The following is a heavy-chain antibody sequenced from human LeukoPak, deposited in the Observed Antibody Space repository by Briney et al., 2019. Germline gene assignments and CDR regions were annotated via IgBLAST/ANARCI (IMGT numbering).Heavy chain of an antibody. D-gene: IGHD5-24*01. Sequence: ASVKVSCKASGYTFTSYDINWVRQATGQRLERMGWMNPNSGNTGYAQKFQGRVTMTRNTSISTAYMELSSLRSEDTAVYYCARRYRRDGYNLLGYWGQGTLVTVSS. J-gene: IGHJ4*02. CDR2: MNPNSGNT. V-gene: IGHV1-8*01. CDR3: ARRYRRDGYNLLGY. CDR1: GYTFTSYD.